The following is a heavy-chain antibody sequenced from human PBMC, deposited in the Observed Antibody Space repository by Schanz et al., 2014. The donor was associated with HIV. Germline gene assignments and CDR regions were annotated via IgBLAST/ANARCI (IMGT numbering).Heavy chain of an antibody. Sequence: EVQLLQSGGGLVQPGGSLRLSCAASGFTFNNYAVSWVRQAPGKGLEWVSSISESGGRTYYADSVNGRFTISSDNSKNTLYLQMTTLRTEDTAVYYCAKPEYDSSGNSQSHFDYWGQGTLVTVSP. J-gene: IGHJ4*02. D-gene: IGHD3-22*01. CDR3: AKPEYDSSGNSQSHFDY. CDR1: GFTFNNYA. V-gene: IGHV3-23*01. CDR2: ISESGGRT.